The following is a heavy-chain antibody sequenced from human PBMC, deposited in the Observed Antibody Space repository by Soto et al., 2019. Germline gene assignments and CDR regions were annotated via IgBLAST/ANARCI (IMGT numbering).Heavy chain of an antibody. CDR1: GGSISSYY. D-gene: IGHD6-13*01. CDR3: ARPGYSSSWDDAFDI. Sequence: SETLSLTCTVSGGSISSYYWSWIRQPPGKGLEWIGYIYYSGSTNYNPSLKSRVTISVDMSKNQFSLRLSSVTAADTAVYYCARPGYSSSWDDAFDIWGQGTMVTVSS. J-gene: IGHJ3*02. CDR2: IYYSGST. V-gene: IGHV4-59*08.